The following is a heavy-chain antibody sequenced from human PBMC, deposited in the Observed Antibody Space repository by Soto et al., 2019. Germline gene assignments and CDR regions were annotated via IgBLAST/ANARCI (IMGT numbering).Heavy chain of an antibody. CDR1: GGSISSGGYY. CDR3: ARDRDYDFWSGYSDYYYMDV. CDR2: IYYSGST. V-gene: IGHV4-31*03. Sequence: SETLSLTCPVSGGSISSGGYYWSWIRQHPGKGLEWIGYIYYSGSTYYNPSLKSRVTISVDTSKNQFSLKLSSVTAADAAVYYCARDRDYDFWSGYSDYYYMDVWGKGTTVTVSS. D-gene: IGHD3-3*01. J-gene: IGHJ6*03.